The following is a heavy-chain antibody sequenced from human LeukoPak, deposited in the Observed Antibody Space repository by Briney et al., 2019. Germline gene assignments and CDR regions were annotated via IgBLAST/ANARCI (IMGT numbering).Heavy chain of an antibody. CDR1: GGTFNSYA. Sequence: SVKVSCKPTGGTFNSYAITWMRQAPGQGLEYMGLIVPQFGTPNYARNFQGRVSITADKSTNTVYMELTSLRSEDTAVYFCAREAIPFLANLSVNYWHLDLWGRGSLVTVSS. J-gene: IGHJ2*01. CDR2: IVPQFGTP. D-gene: IGHD3-3*02. CDR3: AREAIPFLANLSVNYWHLDL. V-gene: IGHV1-69*06.